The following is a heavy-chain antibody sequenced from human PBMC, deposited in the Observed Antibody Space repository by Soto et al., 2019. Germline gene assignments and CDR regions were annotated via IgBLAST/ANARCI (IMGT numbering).Heavy chain of an antibody. CDR3: ARDNITGLFDY. J-gene: IGHJ4*02. V-gene: IGHV4-34*01. CDR2: INHSGST. D-gene: IGHD2-8*02. Sequence: QVQLQQWGAGLLKPSETLSLTCAVYGGSFSGYYWTWIRQPPGTGLEWIGEINHSGSTNYNPSLTXXVTISVDTSKNHFSLKLTSVTAADTAVYYCARDNITGLFDYWGQGTLVSVSS. CDR1: GGSFSGYY.